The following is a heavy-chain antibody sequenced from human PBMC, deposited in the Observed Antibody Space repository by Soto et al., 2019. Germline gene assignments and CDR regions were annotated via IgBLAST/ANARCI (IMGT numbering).Heavy chain of an antibody. J-gene: IGHJ4*02. D-gene: IGHD6-13*01. CDR1: GGSISGTSYY. Sequence: SETLSLTCTVSGGSISGTSYYWGWIRQPPGKGLEWIGSIYYGGSTYYNPSLKSRVTISVDTSKNQFSLKLRSVTAADTAVYYCARHETLASAAGYWGQGTLVTVSS. V-gene: IGHV4-39*01. CDR3: ARHETLASAAGY. CDR2: IYYGGST.